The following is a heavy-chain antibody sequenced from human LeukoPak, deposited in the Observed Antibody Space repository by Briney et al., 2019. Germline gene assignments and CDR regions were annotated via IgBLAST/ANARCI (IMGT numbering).Heavy chain of an antibody. CDR3: VRASVVPAAMFDY. J-gene: IGHJ4*02. CDR1: GGSISSYY. CDR2: IYYSGST. D-gene: IGHD2-2*01. V-gene: IGHV4-59*01. Sequence: SETLSLTCTVSGGSISSYYWSWIRRPPGKGLEWIGYIYYSGSTNYNPSLKSRVTISVDTSKNQFSLKLSSVTAADTAVYYCVRASVVPAAMFDYWGQGTLVTVSS.